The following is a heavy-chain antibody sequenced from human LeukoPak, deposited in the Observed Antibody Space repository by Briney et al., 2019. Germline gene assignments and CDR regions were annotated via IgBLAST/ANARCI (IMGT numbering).Heavy chain of an antibody. J-gene: IGHJ4*02. D-gene: IGHD1-7*01. CDR3: ARDGDWNYGNY. Sequence: PGASLRLSCAASGLTFSRYAMNWVRQAPGKGLEWVSAITDSGSSTYYADSVKGRFTISRDNSRSTLYLQMNSLRAEDTAVYYCARDGDWNYGNYWGQGTLVTVSS. CDR2: ITDSGSST. CDR1: GLTFSRYA. V-gene: IGHV3-23*01.